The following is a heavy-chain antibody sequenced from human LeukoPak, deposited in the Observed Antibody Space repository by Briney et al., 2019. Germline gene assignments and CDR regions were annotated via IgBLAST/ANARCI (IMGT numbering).Heavy chain of an antibody. V-gene: IGHV4-34*01. CDR2: SNHSGST. J-gene: IGHJ3*02. CDR3: GRSAPEYDICGAFDI. D-gene: IGHD3-22*01. Sequence: SETLSLTCAVYGGSFSGYYWSWIRQPPGKGLEWIGESNHSGSTNYNPSLKSRVTISVDTSKNQFSLNLSSVTAADTAVYYCGRSAPEYDICGAFDIWGQGTMVTVSS. CDR1: GGSFSGYY.